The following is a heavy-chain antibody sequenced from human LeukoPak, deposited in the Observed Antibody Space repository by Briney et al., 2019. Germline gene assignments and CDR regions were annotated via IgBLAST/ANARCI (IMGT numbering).Heavy chain of an antibody. CDR2: ISPSGDIT. V-gene: IGHV3-23*01. CDR3: AKDDAWLRFGE. CDR1: GFTFSTFA. J-gene: IGHJ4*02. Sequence: GGSLRLSCAASGFTFSTFAMVWVRQPPGKGLEWVSGISPSGDITYYADSVKGRFTISRDISKNTVYLQVISLTAEDTAVYYCAKDDAWLRFGEWSQGTLVTVSS. D-gene: IGHD3-10*01.